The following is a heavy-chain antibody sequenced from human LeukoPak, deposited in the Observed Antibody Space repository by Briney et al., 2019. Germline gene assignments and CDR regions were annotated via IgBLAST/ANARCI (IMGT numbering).Heavy chain of an antibody. V-gene: IGHV1-2*02. CDR1: GYTFTSYG. CDR3: ARSIAVAGLPHYYYYMDV. Sequence: ASVKVSCKASGYTFTSYGISWVRQAPGQGLEWMGWFNPNSGRTNYAQNFQGRVTMTRDTSISTAYMELSRLRSDDTAVYYCARSIAVAGLPHYYYYMDVWGKGATVTVSS. CDR2: FNPNSGRT. J-gene: IGHJ6*03. D-gene: IGHD6-19*01.